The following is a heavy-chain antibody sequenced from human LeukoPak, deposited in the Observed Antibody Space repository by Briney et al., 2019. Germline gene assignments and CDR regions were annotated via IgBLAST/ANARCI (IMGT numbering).Heavy chain of an antibody. V-gene: IGHV1-46*01. Sequence: ASVKVSCKASGYTFTSYYMHWVRQAPGQGLEWMGIINPSGGSTSYAQKFQGRVTMTRDMSTSTVYMELSSLRSEDTAVYYCARDGGDGYGDYSHSRLYYFDYWGQGTLVTVSS. D-gene: IGHD4-17*01. CDR2: INPSGGST. CDR3: ARDGGDGYGDYSHSRLYYFDY. CDR1: GYTFTSYY. J-gene: IGHJ4*02.